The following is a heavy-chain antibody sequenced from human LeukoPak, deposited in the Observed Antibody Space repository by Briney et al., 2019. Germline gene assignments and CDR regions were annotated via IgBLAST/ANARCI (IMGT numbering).Heavy chain of an antibody. CDR3: ARKKPDYDILTDLFDP. D-gene: IGHD3-9*01. J-gene: IGHJ5*02. Sequence: ASVKVSCKASGYTFTGYYMHWVRQAPGQGLEWMGWINPNSGGTNYAQKFQGRVTMTRDTSISTAYMELSRLRSDDTAVYYCARKKPDYDILTDLFDPWGQGTLVTVSS. CDR1: GYTFTGYY. CDR2: INPNSGGT. V-gene: IGHV1-2*02.